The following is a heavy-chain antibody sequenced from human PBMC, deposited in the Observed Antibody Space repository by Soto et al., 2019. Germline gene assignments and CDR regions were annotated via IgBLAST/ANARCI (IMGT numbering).Heavy chain of an antibody. CDR1: GDSISTYY. CDR2: IYYSGST. J-gene: IGHJ4*02. CDR3: ARSYTSGWTPLAY. D-gene: IGHD6-19*01. V-gene: IGHV4-59*01. Sequence: SETLSLTCTVSGDSISTYYWTWIRQPPGKGLEWIGYIYYSGSTNYNPSLKSRVTISIDTSKNQFSLKLSSVTAADTAVYYCARSYTSGWTPLAYWGQGALVTVS.